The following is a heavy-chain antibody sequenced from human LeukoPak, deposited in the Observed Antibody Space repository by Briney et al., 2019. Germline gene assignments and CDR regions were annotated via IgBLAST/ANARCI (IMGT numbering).Heavy chain of an antibody. CDR1: GYSISSGYY. Sequence: PSETLSLTCAVSGYSISSGYYWGWIRQPPGKGLEWIGSIYHSGSTYYNPSLKSRVTISVDTSKNQFSLKLSSVTAADTAVYYCARHGDSSSCYYFDYWGQGTLVTVSS. D-gene: IGHD6-13*01. CDR2: IYHSGST. J-gene: IGHJ4*02. CDR3: ARHGDSSSCYYFDY. V-gene: IGHV4-38-2*01.